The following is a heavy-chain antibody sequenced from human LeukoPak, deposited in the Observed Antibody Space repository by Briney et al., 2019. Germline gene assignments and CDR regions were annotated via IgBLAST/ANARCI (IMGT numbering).Heavy chain of an antibody. CDR3: ARGYSYGYRIDY. V-gene: IGHV3-74*01. CDR2: INSDGSST. J-gene: IGHJ4*02. Sequence: PGGYLRLSFAAPGFAFSSYWMQWVRQAPGKGLVWVSRINSDGSSTSYADSAKGRFTISRDNAKNTLYLQMNSLRAEDRAVYYCARGYSYGYRIDYWGQGTLVTVSS. CDR1: GFAFSSYW. D-gene: IGHD5-18*01.